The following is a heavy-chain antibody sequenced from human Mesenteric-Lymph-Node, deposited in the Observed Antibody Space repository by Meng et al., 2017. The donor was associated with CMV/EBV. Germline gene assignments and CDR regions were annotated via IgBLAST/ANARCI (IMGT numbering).Heavy chain of an antibody. CDR2: IWYDGTIK. V-gene: IGHV3-33*06. Sequence: GESLKISCVASGFTFSTYGMHWVRQAPGKGLEWVAVIWYDGTIKSYVDSVKGRFTISRDNSKNTLYLQMNSLRAEDTAVYYCAKSSVSVFGVVNYFDYWGQGTLVTVSS. CDR1: GFTFSTYG. J-gene: IGHJ4*02. D-gene: IGHD3-3*01. CDR3: AKSSVSVFGVVNYFDY.